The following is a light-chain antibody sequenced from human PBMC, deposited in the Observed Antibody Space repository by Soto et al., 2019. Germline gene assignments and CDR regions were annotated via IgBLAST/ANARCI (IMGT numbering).Light chain of an antibody. Sequence: DIVMTQSPDSLAVSLGERATINCKSSQNLLYDSNNKNYLAWYQQKPGQPPKLLIYWASTRKSGVPDRFSGSGSETDFTLTISSLQAEDVAVYYCQQYYSTPWTYGQGTKVEIK. V-gene: IGKV4-1*01. CDR2: WAS. CDR1: QNLLYDSNNKNY. J-gene: IGKJ1*01. CDR3: QQYYSTPWT.